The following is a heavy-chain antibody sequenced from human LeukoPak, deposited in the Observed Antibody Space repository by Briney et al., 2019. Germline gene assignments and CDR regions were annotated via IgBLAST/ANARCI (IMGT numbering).Heavy chain of an antibody. J-gene: IGHJ4*02. Sequence: GGSLRLSCAASGFTFSSYWMHWVRQAPGKGLVWVSRINSDGSSTSYADSVKGRFTIPRDNAKNTLYLQMNSLRAEATAVYYCARDQIYCTGGYCYFDYWAREPWSPSPQ. CDR3: ARDQIYCTGGYCYFDY. CDR1: GFTFSSYW. D-gene: IGHD2-8*02. V-gene: IGHV3-74*01. CDR2: INSDGSST.